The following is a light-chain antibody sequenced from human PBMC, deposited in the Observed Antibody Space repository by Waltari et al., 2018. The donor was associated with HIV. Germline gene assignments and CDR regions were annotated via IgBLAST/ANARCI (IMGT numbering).Light chain of an antibody. CDR3: QAWDSSTHVV. CDR1: TLGDKY. V-gene: IGLV3-1*01. J-gene: IGLJ2*01. CDR2: QDS. Sequence: SYELTQPPSVSVSPGQTASITCSGDTLGDKYACWYQQKPGQSPVLVIYQDSKRPSGIPERFSGSNSENTATLTISGTQAMDEADYYCQAWDSSTHVVFGGGTKLTVL.